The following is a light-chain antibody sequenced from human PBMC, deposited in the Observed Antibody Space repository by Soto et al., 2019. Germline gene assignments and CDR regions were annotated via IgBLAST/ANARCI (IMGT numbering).Light chain of an antibody. CDR3: QQYGSSPWT. CDR2: GAS. J-gene: IGKJ1*01. Sequence: EIVLTQSPGTLSLSPGERATLSCRASQSVSCSYLAWYQQKPGQAPRLRIYGASSRATGIPDRFSGSGSGTEFTLTISRLEPEDFAVYYCQQYGSSPWTFGQGTKVEIK. V-gene: IGKV3-20*01. CDR1: QSVSCSY.